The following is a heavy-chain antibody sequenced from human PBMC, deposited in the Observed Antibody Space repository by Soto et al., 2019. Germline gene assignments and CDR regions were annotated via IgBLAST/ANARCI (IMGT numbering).Heavy chain of an antibody. J-gene: IGHJ6*02. D-gene: IGHD2-8*01. CDR3: ARDPYNVLMVNAPNLYGMEV. CDR2: ISTYNGDT. CDR1: GYTFTTYD. V-gene: IGHV1-18*01. Sequence: QVQLVQSGAEVKKPGASVKVSCKASGYTFTTYDISWVRQAPGQGLEWMGRISTYNGDTKNPQSHQGRPTMTTDKSXXTXYXALRSRRSDDTAVYYCARDPYNVLMVNAPNLYGMEVWGQGTTVTVAS.